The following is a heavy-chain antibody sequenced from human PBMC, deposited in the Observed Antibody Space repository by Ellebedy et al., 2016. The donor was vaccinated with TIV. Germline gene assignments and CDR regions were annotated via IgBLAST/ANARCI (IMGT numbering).Heavy chain of an antibody. D-gene: IGHD3-10*01. J-gene: IGHJ4*02. V-gene: IGHV3-64D*06. Sequence: GESLKISXSASGFNFSSYAMYWVRQAPGKGLEYVSAINGNGGTTYDADSVKGRFSISRDNSKNTLYLQMSSLRAEDTALYYCVKDLLYFGEPMGLDYWGQGTLVTVSS. CDR1: GFNFSSYA. CDR3: VKDLLYFGEPMGLDY. CDR2: INGNGGTT.